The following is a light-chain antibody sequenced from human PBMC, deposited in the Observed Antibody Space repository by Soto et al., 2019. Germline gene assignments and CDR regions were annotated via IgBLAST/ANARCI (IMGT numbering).Light chain of an antibody. Sequence: EIVLTQSPGTLSLSPGERATLSCRASQSVSKNYLTWYQQKPGQAPRLLIYGASDRATGIPDRFSASGSGTDFTLTISRLEPEDFAVYYCQQYGGSPRTFGQGTKVEIK. CDR3: QQYGGSPRT. V-gene: IGKV3-20*01. CDR1: QSVSKNY. J-gene: IGKJ1*01. CDR2: GAS.